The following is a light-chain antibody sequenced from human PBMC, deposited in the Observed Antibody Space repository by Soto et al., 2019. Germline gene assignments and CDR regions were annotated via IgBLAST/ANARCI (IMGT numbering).Light chain of an antibody. CDR1: QSVSGW. J-gene: IGKJ4*01. CDR2: DAS. CDR3: LHDYTYPRT. V-gene: IGKV1-5*01. Sequence: DIQMTQSPSTLSASVGDTVTVTCRASQSVSGWLAWYQRKPGEAPKLLIYDASILQSGVPSRFSGSGSGTDFTLTITSLQPEASEIYYCLHDYTYPRTFGGGTKVDIK.